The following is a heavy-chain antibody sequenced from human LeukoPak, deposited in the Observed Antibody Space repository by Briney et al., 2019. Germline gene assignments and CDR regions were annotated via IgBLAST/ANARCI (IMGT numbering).Heavy chain of an antibody. CDR2: IYYDGSNI. CDR1: EFTFTTYG. D-gene: IGHD1-1*01. V-gene: IGHV3-33*01. J-gene: IGHJ4*02. Sequence: GGSLRPSCAASEFTFTTYGMHWVRQAPGKGLEWVAFIYYDGSNIYYADYVKGPFTISRDISKNTLYLQMDSLRAEDTAIYYCARDWKTNSFDYWGQGTLVTVSS. CDR3: ARDWKTNSFDY.